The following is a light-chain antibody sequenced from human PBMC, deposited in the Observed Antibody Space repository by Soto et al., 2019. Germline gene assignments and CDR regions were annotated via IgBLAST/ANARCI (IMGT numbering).Light chain of an antibody. J-gene: IGKJ1*01. Sequence: EIVMTQSPATLSVSPGERATLSCRASQSVSSKLAWFQQKPGQAPSLLIYGVSTRATGVPVRFSGSGSGTEFTLTINSLQSEDFALYYCQQYNDWPLTFGQGTKVDIK. CDR3: QQYNDWPLT. V-gene: IGKV3-15*01. CDR2: GVS. CDR1: QSVSSK.